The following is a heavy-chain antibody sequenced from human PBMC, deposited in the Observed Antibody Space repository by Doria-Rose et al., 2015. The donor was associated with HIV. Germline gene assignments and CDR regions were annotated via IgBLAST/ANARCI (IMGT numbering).Heavy chain of an antibody. CDR2: IKQDGSEK. CDR1: GFTFSTYR. Sequence: LVQPGGSLRLSCAASGFTFSTYRMHWVRQAPGKGLEWVANIKQDGSEKSYVDSVDGRFTISRDDTKNSLYLQMNSLRAEDTAVYYCARGSYGAFDTWGQGTMITVSS. J-gene: IGHJ3*02. V-gene: IGHV3-7*01. D-gene: IGHD3-10*01. CDR3: ARGSYGAFDT.